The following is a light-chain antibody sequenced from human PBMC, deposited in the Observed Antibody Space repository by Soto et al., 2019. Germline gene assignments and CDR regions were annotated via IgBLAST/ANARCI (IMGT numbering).Light chain of an antibody. Sequence: DIQMTQSQSSLSASVGDRVAITCRSSQSIVTYLNWYLQKPGKAPKLLIYAASNLQSGVPSRFSGSGSGTDYTLTISSLQPEDFATYFCQQSYSTPPWTFGQGTKVDIK. CDR3: QQSYSTPPWT. J-gene: IGKJ1*01. V-gene: IGKV1-39*01. CDR1: QSIVTY. CDR2: AAS.